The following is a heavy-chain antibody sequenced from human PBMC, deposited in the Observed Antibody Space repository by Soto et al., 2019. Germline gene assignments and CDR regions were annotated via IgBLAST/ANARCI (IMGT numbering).Heavy chain of an antibody. V-gene: IGHV4-39*07. CDR3: ARLGGYYQSLDS. J-gene: IGHJ4*02. CDR2: IYYAGTT. D-gene: IGHD3-22*01. CDR1: GGSISSSSYY. Sequence: SETLSLTCTVSGGSISSSSYYWGWIRQPPGKGLEWIGSIYYAGTTTYNPSLKSRVSISIDTSKSEVSLKLTSVTAADTAVYYCARLGGYYQSLDSWGQGTVVTV.